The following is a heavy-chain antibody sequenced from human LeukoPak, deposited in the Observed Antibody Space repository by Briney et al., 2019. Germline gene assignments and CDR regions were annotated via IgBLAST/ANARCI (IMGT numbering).Heavy chain of an antibody. Sequence: SETLSLTCAVYGGSFSGYYWSWIRQPPGKGLEWIGEINHSGSTNYNPSRKSRVTISVDTSKNQFSLKLSSVTAADTAVYYCARMVGSSSQAHQIPYYYYYGMDVWGQGTTVTVSS. CDR2: INHSGST. D-gene: IGHD6-13*01. V-gene: IGHV4-34*01. CDR1: GGSFSGYY. J-gene: IGHJ6*02. CDR3: ARMVGSSSQAHQIPYYYYYGMDV.